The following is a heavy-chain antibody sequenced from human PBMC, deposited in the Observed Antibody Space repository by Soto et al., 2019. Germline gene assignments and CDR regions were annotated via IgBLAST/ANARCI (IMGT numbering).Heavy chain of an antibody. V-gene: IGHV3-23*01. J-gene: IGHJ4*02. D-gene: IGHD3-22*01. CDR1: VFTLSNYE. CDR3: AKDLRDSSGYYYYIDS. CDR2: ISISGGST. Sequence: GWALRLSCADSVFTLSNYEVSWFRQAPLNGLEWVSSISISGGSTYYSDSVKGRLTIYRDSSKKTLYLQMNSLRAEDTAVYYCAKDLRDSSGYYYYIDSWGQGSLVTVSS.